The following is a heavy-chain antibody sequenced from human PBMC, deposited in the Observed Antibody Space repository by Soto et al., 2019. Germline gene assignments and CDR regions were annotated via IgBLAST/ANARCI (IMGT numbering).Heavy chain of an antibody. CDR3: ATSYDSSGTYSFDP. D-gene: IGHD3-22*01. CDR1: GGSISSGGYY. Sequence: KASETLSLTCTVSGGSISSGGYYWSWIRQHPGKGLEWIGYIYYSGSTYYNPSLKSRVTISVDTSKNQFSLKLSSVTAADTAVYYCATSYDSSGTYSFDPWGQGTLVTVSS. J-gene: IGHJ5*02. CDR2: IYYSGST. V-gene: IGHV4-31*03.